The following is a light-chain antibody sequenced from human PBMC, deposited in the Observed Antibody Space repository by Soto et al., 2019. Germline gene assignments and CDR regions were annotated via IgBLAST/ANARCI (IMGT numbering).Light chain of an antibody. CDR2: GAS. CDR1: QSVSSSY. Sequence: EIVLTQSPGTLSLSPGERATLSCRASQSVSSSYLAWYQQKPGQAPRLLIYGASSRATGIPDRFRGSGSGTDFTLTISRLEPEDFAVYSCQQYGSSLYTFGQGTKLEIK. CDR3: QQYGSSLYT. J-gene: IGKJ2*01. V-gene: IGKV3-20*01.